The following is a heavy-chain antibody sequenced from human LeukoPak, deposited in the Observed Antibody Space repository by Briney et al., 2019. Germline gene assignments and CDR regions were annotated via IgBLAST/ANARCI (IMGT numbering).Heavy chain of an antibody. Sequence: SETLSLTCTVSGGSISSGDYYWSWIRQPPGKGLEWIGYIYYSGSTYYNPSLKSRVTISVDTSKNQFSLKLSSVTAADTAVYYCARLTRGPKKFDYWGQGTLVTVSS. J-gene: IGHJ4*02. CDR1: GGSISSGDYY. D-gene: IGHD5-24*01. CDR3: ARLTRGPKKFDY. CDR2: IYYSGST. V-gene: IGHV4-30-4*01.